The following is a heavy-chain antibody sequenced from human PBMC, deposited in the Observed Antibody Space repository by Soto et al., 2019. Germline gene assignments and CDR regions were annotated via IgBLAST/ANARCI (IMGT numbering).Heavy chain of an antibody. J-gene: IGHJ4*02. V-gene: IGHV3-53*01. Sequence: GGSLRLSCAASGFTVSSNYMSWVRQAPGKGLEWVSVIYSGGSTYYADSVKGRFTISRDNSKNTLYLQMNSLRAEDMAVYYCARESRYCSGGSCYGFDYWGQGTLVTVSS. D-gene: IGHD2-15*01. CDR1: GFTVSSNY. CDR2: IYSGGST. CDR3: ARESRYCSGGSCYGFDY.